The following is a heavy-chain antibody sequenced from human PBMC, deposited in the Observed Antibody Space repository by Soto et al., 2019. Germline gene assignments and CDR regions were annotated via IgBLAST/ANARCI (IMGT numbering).Heavy chain of an antibody. V-gene: IGHV1-18*01. Sequence: ASVKVSCKASGYTFTSYYINWVRQATGQGLEWMGWISANNGNTNYAQKLQGRVTMTTNTSMSTAYMELSSLRSEDTAVYYCASGVVGGMDVWGQGTTVTVSS. CDR1: GYTFTSYY. CDR2: ISANNGNT. CDR3: ASGVVGGMDV. J-gene: IGHJ6*02. D-gene: IGHD2-15*01.